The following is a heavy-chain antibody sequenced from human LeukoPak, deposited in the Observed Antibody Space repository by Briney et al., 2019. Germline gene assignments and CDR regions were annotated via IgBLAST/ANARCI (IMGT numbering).Heavy chain of an antibody. V-gene: IGHV1-3*01. CDR3: ARDVDTAMAYDY. Sequence: GASVKVSCKASGYTFTSYAMHWVRQAPGHRLEWMGWINAGNGNTKYSQKFQGRVTITRDTSASTAYMELSSLRSEDTAVYYCARDVDTAMAYDYWGQGTLVTVSS. CDR2: INAGNGNT. CDR1: GYTFTSYA. J-gene: IGHJ4*02. D-gene: IGHD5-18*01.